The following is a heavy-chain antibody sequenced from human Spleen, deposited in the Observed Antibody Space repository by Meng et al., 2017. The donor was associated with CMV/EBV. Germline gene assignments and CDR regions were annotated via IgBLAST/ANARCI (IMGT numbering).Heavy chain of an antibody. CDR3: ARRRLYYYGMDV. CDR1: GFTFSSYE. J-gene: IGHJ6*02. Sequence: GESLKISCAASGFTFSSYEMNWVRQAPGKGLEWVSSISSSSSYIFYADSVKGRFTISRDNAENSLYLQMNSLRAEDTAVYYCARRRLYYYGMDVWGRGTTVTVS. V-gene: IGHV3-21*01. CDR2: ISSSSSYI.